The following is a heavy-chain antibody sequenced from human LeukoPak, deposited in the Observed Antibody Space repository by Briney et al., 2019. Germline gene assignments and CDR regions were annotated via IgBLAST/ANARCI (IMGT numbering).Heavy chain of an antibody. CDR3: ARGSDGDYVGAATFQH. J-gene: IGHJ1*01. V-gene: IGHV1-2*02. D-gene: IGHD4-17*01. CDR2: INPNSGGT. CDR1: GYTFTGYF. Sequence: ASVKVSCKPSGYTFTGYFMHWVRQAPGQGLEWMGWINPNSGGTDYAQKFQGRVTMIRDTSISTAYIDLSRLTSDDTAVYYCARGSDGDYVGAATFQHWGQGTLVTVSS.